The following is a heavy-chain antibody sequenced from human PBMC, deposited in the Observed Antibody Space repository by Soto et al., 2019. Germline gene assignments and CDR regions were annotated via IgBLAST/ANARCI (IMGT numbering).Heavy chain of an antibody. D-gene: IGHD1-26*01. CDR1: GFTFSSYG. J-gene: IGHJ4*02. V-gene: IGHV3-33*03. CDR3: ATVPGAFDY. Sequence: GGSLRLSCAAPGFTFSSYGMHWVRQAPGKGLEWVAVIWYDGSNKYYADSVKGRFAISRDNAKNSLYLQMNSLRAEDTAVFYCATVPGAFDYWGQGTLVTVSS. CDR2: IWYDGSNK.